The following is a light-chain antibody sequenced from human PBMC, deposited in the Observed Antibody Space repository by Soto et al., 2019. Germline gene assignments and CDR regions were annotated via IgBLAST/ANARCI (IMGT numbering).Light chain of an antibody. CDR2: DTS. CDR3: QQYGTSEII. J-gene: IGKJ5*01. V-gene: IGKV3-20*01. CDR1: QTLSNSF. Sequence: EILLTQSPFTLSLSPVEIATLSCRASQTLSNSFIAWYQQKPGQAPGLLIYDTSSRATGIPDRYSASGSGTDFTLTISRLEPEDFAVFFCQQYGTSEIIFGQGTRLEI.